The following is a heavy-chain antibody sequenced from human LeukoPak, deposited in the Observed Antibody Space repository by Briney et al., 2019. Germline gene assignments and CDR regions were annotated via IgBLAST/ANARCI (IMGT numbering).Heavy chain of an antibody. D-gene: IGHD3-16*02. J-gene: IGHJ4*02. CDR1: GYSISSAYY. CDR2: INQRGST. Sequence: SETLSLTCTVSGYSISSAYYWNWIRQPPGKGLEWIGEINQRGSTNYNPSLKSRVTISVDTSKKQFSLKLSSVTAADTAVYYCARGRTTYDYVWGSYRPPDYWGQGTLVTVSS. V-gene: IGHV4-34*01. CDR3: ARGRTTYDYVWGSYRPPDY.